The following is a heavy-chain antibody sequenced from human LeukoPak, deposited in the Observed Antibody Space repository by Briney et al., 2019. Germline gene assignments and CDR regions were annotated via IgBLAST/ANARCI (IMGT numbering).Heavy chain of an antibody. Sequence: GGSLRLSCAASGFTFSSYWMTWVRQAPGKGLEWVSAISGSGGSTYYADSVKGRFTISRDNSKNTLYLQMNSLRAEDTAVYYCTRTHSKHYYFDYWGQGTLVTVSS. V-gene: IGHV3-23*01. CDR1: GFTFSSYW. J-gene: IGHJ4*02. CDR2: ISGSGGST. D-gene: IGHD1-7*01. CDR3: TRTHSKHYYFDY.